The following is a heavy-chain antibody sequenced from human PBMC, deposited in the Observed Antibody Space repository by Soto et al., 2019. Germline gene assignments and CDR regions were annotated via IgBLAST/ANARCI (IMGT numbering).Heavy chain of an antibody. CDR2: ISSSSSTI. V-gene: IGHV3-48*02. CDR1: GFTFSSYS. CDR3: ARNRITMVRGVPVDYGMDV. J-gene: IGHJ6*02. Sequence: GGSLRLSCAASGFTFSSYSMNWVRQAPGKGLEWVSYISSSSSTIYYADSVKGRFTISRDNAKNSLYLQMNSLRDEDTAVYYCARNRITMVRGVPVDYGMDVWGQGTTVTVSS. D-gene: IGHD3-10*01.